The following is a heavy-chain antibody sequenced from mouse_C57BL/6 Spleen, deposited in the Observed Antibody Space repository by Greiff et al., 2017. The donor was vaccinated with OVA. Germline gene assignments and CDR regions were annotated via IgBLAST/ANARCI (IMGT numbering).Heavy chain of an antibody. D-gene: IGHD1-1*01. CDR1: GYTFTSYW. CDR3: ARGGEYYGSSSWYFDV. CDR2: INPSNGGT. J-gene: IGHJ1*03. Sequence: QVQLQQPGTELVKPGASVKLSCKASGYTFTSYWMHWVKQRPGQGLEWIGNINPSNGGTNYNEKFKSKATLTVNKSSSTAYMQLSSLTSEDSAVYYCARGGEYYGSSSWYFDVWGTGTTVTVSS. V-gene: IGHV1-53*01.